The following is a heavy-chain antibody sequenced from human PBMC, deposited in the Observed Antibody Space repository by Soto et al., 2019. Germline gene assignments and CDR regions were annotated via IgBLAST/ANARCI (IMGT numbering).Heavy chain of an antibody. CDR1: SYTFTSYG. Sequence: GASVKVSCKASSYTFTSYGISWVRQAPGQGLEWMGWISAYNGNTNYAQKLQGRVTMTTDTSTSTAYMELRSLRSDDTAVYYCARDVRTTVTTSGVFDPWGQGTLVTVSS. CDR2: ISAYNGNT. D-gene: IGHD4-17*01. J-gene: IGHJ5*02. V-gene: IGHV1-18*01. CDR3: ARDVRTTVTTSGVFDP.